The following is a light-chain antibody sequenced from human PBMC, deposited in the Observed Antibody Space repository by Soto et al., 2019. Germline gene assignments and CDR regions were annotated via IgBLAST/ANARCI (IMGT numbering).Light chain of an antibody. CDR3: QTWGTGIRV. CDR1: SWHSSYT. Sequence: QLVLTQSPSASASLGASVKLTCTLSSWHSSYTIAWHQQQPEKGPRYLMKLNSDGSHSKGDGIPDRFSGSSSGAERYLTISSLQSEDEADYYSQTWGTGIRVFGGGTKLTVL. V-gene: IGLV4-69*01. J-gene: IGLJ3*02. CDR2: LNSDGSH.